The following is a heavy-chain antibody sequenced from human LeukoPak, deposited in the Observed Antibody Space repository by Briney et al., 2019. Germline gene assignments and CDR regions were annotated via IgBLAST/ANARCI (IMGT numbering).Heavy chain of an antibody. CDR2: ISSSGSTI. CDR1: GFTFSDYY. CDR3: ARGTDYYDSSLSVGYAFDI. J-gene: IGHJ3*02. D-gene: IGHD3-22*01. V-gene: IGHV3-11*01. Sequence: GGSLRLSCAASGFTFSDYYMSWIRQAPGKGLEWVSYISSSGSTIYYADSVKGRFTISRDNAKNSLYLQMNSLRAEDTAVYYCARGTDYYDSSLSVGYAFDIWGQGTMVTVSS.